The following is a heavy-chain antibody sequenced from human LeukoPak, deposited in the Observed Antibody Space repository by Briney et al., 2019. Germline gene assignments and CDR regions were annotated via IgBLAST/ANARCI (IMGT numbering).Heavy chain of an antibody. D-gene: IGHD6-13*01. CDR3: ARSGYSSPVGRFDP. J-gene: IGHJ5*02. Sequence: SETLSLTCTVSGGSISSSSYYWGWIRQPPGKGLEWIGSIYYSGSTYYNPSLKSRVTISVDTSKNQFSLKLSSVTAADTAVYYCARSGYSSPVGRFDPWGQGTLVTVSS. CDR2: IYYSGST. CDR1: GGSISSSSYY. V-gene: IGHV4-39*07.